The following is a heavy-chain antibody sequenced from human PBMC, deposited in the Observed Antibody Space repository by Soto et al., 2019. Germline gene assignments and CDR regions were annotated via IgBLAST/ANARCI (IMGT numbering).Heavy chain of an antibody. CDR3: AKDPSTGSADF. J-gene: IGHJ4*02. CDR2: INREGTNT. CDR1: GFSFSDFA. Sequence: GGSLRLSFAASGFSFSDFAMTWVRQAPGKGLEWVSTINREGTNTHYADSVKGRFTISRDNSKDTLYLEMNSLRAEDTAIYFCAKDPSTGSADFWGQGTLVTVS. V-gene: IGHV3-23*01. D-gene: IGHD3-9*01.